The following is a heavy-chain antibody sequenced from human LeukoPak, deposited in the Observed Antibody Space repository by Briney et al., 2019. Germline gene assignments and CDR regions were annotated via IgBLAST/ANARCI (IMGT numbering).Heavy chain of an antibody. V-gene: IGHV3-9*01. Sequence: PGRSLRLSCAASGFTFDDYAMHWVRQAPGKGLEWVSGISWNSGSIGYADSVKGRFTISRDNAKNSLYLQMNSLRAEDTALYYCAKDRGVGAGGFDYWGQGTLVTVSS. CDR1: GFTFDDYA. J-gene: IGHJ4*02. CDR3: AKDRGVGAGGFDY. D-gene: IGHD1-26*01. CDR2: ISWNSGSI.